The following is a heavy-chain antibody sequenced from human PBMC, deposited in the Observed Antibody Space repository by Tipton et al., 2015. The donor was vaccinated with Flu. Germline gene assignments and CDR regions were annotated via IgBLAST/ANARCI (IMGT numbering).Heavy chain of an antibody. CDR3: ARRDYYDSSGRPGAFDI. CDR1: GGSISSYY. J-gene: IGHJ3*02. CDR2: IYYSGST. Sequence: TLSLTCTVSGGSISSYYWSWIRQPPGKGLEWIGYIYYSGSTYYNPSLKSRVTISVDTSKNQFSLKLSSVTAADTAVYYCARRDYYDSSGRPGAFDIWGQGTMVTVSS. V-gene: IGHV4-59*04. D-gene: IGHD3-22*01.